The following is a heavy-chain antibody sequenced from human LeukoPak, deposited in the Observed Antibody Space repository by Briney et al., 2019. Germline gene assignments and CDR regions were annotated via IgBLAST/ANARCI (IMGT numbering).Heavy chain of an antibody. Sequence: GESLKISCKGYGDRFSSHWIGWVRQMPGKGLEWMGIIYLGDSETRYSPSFQGQVIISADKSISTAYLQWSSLKASDTAIYYCARQLHATHSIDYWGQGTLVTVSS. CDR2: IYLGDSET. J-gene: IGHJ4*02. CDR3: ARQLHATHSIDY. V-gene: IGHV5-51*01. D-gene: IGHD4-11*01. CDR1: GDRFSSHW.